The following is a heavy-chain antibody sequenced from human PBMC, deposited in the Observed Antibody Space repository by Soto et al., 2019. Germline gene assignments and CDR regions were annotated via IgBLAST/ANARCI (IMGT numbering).Heavy chain of an antibody. J-gene: IGHJ4*02. CDR2: ISDSGDST. V-gene: IGHV3-23*01. D-gene: IGHD3-10*01. Sequence: EVHLLESGGGLVQPGGSLRLSCAASGFTFSNYAMNWVRQAPGKGLEWVSVISDSGDSTYYADSVKGRFTISRDKSTNTLYLHMNSLTAEDTAVYYCAKDGFSGAGKYYFDYWGQGTLVTVSS. CDR1: GFTFSNYA. CDR3: AKDGFSGAGKYYFDY.